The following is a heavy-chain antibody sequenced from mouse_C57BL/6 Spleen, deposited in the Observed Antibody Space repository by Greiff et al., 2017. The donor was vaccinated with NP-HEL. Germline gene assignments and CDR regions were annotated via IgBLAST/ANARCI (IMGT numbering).Heavy chain of an antibody. CDR2: ISSGGSYT. Sequence: DVHLVESGGDLVKPGGSLKLSCAASGFTFSSYGMSWVRQTPDKRLEWVATISSGGSYTYYPDSVKGRFTISRDNAKNTLYLQMSSLKSEDTAMDYCALGWVDYYAMDYWGQGTSVTVSS. J-gene: IGHJ4*01. V-gene: IGHV5-6*01. D-gene: IGHD3-3*01. CDR3: ALGWVDYYAMDY. CDR1: GFTFSSYG.